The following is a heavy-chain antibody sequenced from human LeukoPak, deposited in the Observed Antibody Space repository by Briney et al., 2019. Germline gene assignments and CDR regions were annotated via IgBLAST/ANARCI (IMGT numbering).Heavy chain of an antibody. J-gene: IGHJ4*02. Sequence: SETLSLTCTVSGGSISSGDYHWSWIRQPPGKGLEWIGYIYYSGSTYYNPSLKSRVTISVDTSKNQSSLKLSSVTAADTAVYYCARQAYYYDSSGYSTLFDYWGQGTLVTVSS. CDR3: ARQAYYYDSSGYSTLFDY. V-gene: IGHV4-30-4*01. CDR1: GGSISSGDYH. CDR2: IYYSGST. D-gene: IGHD3-22*01.